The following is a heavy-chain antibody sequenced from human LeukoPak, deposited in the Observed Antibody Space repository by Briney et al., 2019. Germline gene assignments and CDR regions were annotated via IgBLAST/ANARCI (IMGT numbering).Heavy chain of an antibody. CDR1: GYTFTSYG. CDR2: ISAYNGNT. Sequence: ASVKVSCKASGYTFTSYGISWVRQAPGQGLEWMGWISAYNGNTNYAQKLQGRVTITADKSTSTAYMELSSLRSEDTAVYYCARDHYGDYTPRYFDYWGQGTLVTVSS. V-gene: IGHV1-18*04. CDR3: ARDHYGDYTPRYFDY. D-gene: IGHD4-17*01. J-gene: IGHJ4*02.